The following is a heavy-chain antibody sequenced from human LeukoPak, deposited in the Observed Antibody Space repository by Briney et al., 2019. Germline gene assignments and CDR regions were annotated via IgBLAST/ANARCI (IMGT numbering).Heavy chain of an antibody. CDR2: ISPNSGGT. Sequence: VASVKVSCKASGYTFTGYYMHWVRQAPGQGLEWMGWISPNSGGTNYAQKFQGRVTMTRDTSISTAYMELSRLRSDDTAVYYCAILLWFGESYYYYYGMDVWGQGTTVTVSS. V-gene: IGHV1-2*02. CDR3: AILLWFGESYYYYYGMDV. D-gene: IGHD3-10*01. J-gene: IGHJ6*02. CDR1: GYTFTGYY.